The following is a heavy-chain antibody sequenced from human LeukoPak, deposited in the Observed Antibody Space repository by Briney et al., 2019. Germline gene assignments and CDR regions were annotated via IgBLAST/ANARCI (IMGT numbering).Heavy chain of an antibody. CDR3: AKGHRLFAAAAPSYYFDY. V-gene: IGHV3-33*06. J-gene: IGHJ4*02. D-gene: IGHD6-13*01. CDR1: GFTFSSYG. CDR2: IWYDGSNK. Sequence: GRSLRLSCAASGFTFSSYGMHWVRQAPGKGLEWVAVIWYDGSNKYYADSVKGRFTISRDNSKNTLYLQMNSLRAEDTAVYYCAKGHRLFAAAAPSYYFDYWGQGTLVTVSS.